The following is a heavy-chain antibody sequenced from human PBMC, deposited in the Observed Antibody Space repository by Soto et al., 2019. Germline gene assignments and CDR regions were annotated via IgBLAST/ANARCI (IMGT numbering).Heavy chain of an antibody. CDR1: GGSISSSSYY. CDR2: IYYSGST. V-gene: IGHV4-39*01. Sequence: WETLSLTCTVSGGSISSSSYYWGWIRQPPGKGLEWIGSIYYSGSTYYNPSLKSRVTISVDTSKNQFSLKLSSVTAADTAVYYCAIGTTNYYYGMDVWGQGTTVTVSS. J-gene: IGHJ6*02. CDR3: AIGTTNYYYGMDV. D-gene: IGHD4-4*01.